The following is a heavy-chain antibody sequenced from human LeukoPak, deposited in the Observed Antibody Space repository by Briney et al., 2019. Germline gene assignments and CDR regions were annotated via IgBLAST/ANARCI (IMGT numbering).Heavy chain of an antibody. Sequence: GGSLRLSCAASEFSVGSNYMTWVREAPGKGLEWVSLIYSGGSTYYADSVKGRFTISRDNSKSTLYLQMNSLRAEDTAVYYCARDIGGAGYWGQGSVGTVSP. J-gene: IGHJ4*02. CDR2: IYSGGST. D-gene: IGHD6-19*01. CDR3: ARDIGGAGY. CDR1: EFSVGSNY. V-gene: IGHV3-66*01.